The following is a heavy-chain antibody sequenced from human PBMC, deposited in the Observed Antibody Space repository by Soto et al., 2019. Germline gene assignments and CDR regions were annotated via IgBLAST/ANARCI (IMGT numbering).Heavy chain of an antibody. CDR1: GYTFTSYY. CDR3: AREGSITIFGVVADAFDI. CDR2: INPSGGST. Sequence: QVQLVQSGAEVKKPGASVKVSCKASGYTFTSYYMHWVRQAPGQGLEWMGIINPSGGSTSYAQKFQGRVTMTRDTSTNTVYMELSSLRSEDTAVYYCAREGSITIFGVVADAFDIWGQGTMVTVSS. J-gene: IGHJ3*02. D-gene: IGHD3-3*01. V-gene: IGHV1-46*01.